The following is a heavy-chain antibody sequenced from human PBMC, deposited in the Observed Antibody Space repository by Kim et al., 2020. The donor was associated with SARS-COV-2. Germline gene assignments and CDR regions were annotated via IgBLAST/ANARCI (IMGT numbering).Heavy chain of an antibody. CDR1: GFTFSSYE. J-gene: IGHJ6*02. CDR3: ARVDDVGATLYYYYGMDV. CDR2: ISSSGSTI. D-gene: IGHD2-2*03. Sequence: GGSLRLSCAASGFTFSSYEMNWVRQAPGKGLEWVSYISSSGSTIYYADSVKGRFTISRDNAKNSLYLQMNSLRAEDTAVYYCARVDDVGATLYYYYGMDVWGQGTTVTVSS. V-gene: IGHV3-48*03.